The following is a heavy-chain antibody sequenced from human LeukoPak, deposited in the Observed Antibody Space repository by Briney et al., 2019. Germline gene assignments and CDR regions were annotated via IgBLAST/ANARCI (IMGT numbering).Heavy chain of an antibody. CDR2: INHSGGT. V-gene: IGHV4-34*01. J-gene: IGHJ3*01. CDR1: GGSFSGYY. CDR3: ARAPRTGAWDMITFGGVIVHGDAFDF. Sequence: PSETLSLTCAVYGGSFSGYYWSWIRQPPGKGLEWIGEINHSGGTNYNPSLKSRVTISVDTSKNQFSLKLSSVTAADTAVYYCARAPRTGAWDMITFGGVIVHGDAFDFWGQGTMVTVSS. D-gene: IGHD3-16*02.